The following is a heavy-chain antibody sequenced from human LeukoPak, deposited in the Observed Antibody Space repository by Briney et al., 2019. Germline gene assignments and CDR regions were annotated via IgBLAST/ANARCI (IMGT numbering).Heavy chain of an antibody. V-gene: IGHV3-30*18. Sequence: PGGSLRLSCAASGSTFSSYGMHWVRQAPGKGLEWVAVISYDGSNKYYADSVKGRFTISRDNSKNTLYLQMNSLRAEDTAVYYCAKEPVNTAMATTLDYWGQGTLVTVSS. CDR2: ISYDGSNK. D-gene: IGHD5-18*01. CDR3: AKEPVNTAMATTLDY. CDR1: GSTFSSYG. J-gene: IGHJ4*02.